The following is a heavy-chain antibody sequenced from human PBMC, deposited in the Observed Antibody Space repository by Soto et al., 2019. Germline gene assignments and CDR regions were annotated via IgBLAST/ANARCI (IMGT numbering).Heavy chain of an antibody. CDR2: ISYDGSNK. V-gene: IGHV3-30*03. D-gene: IGHD6-19*01. Sequence: QVQLVESGGGVVQPGRSLRLSCAASGFTFSSYGMHWVRQAPGKGLEWVAVISYDGSNKYYADSVKGRFTISRDNSKNPLYLYMNSMRAADTAVYYCARGGSSGCYPDYWGQGTLVTVSS. J-gene: IGHJ4*02. CDR3: ARGGSSGCYPDY. CDR1: GFTFSSYG.